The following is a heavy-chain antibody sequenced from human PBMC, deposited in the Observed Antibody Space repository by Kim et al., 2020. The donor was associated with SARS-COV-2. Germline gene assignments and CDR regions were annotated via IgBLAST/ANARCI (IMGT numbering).Heavy chain of an antibody. Sequence: STEYYGGSVKGRLTISKDNAKNSLYLQMNSLRDENTAVYYCARGGGIDYWGQGTLVTVSS. V-gene: IGHV3-48*02. J-gene: IGHJ4*02. CDR3: ARGGGIDY. CDR2: STE. D-gene: IGHD3-16*01.